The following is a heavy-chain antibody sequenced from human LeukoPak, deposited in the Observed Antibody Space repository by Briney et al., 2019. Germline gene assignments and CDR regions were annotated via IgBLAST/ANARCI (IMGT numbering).Heavy chain of an antibody. Sequence: GESLRLSCAASGFTFSSYWMSWVRQAPGKGLEWVANIKQDGSEKYYVSSVKGRFTISRDNAKNSLYLQMNNLGAEDTAVYYCATDPASYCTSSTCDFDYWGQGTLVTVSS. J-gene: IGHJ4*02. CDR2: IKQDGSEK. V-gene: IGHV3-7*01. CDR3: ATDPASYCTSSTCDFDY. CDR1: GFTFSSYW. D-gene: IGHD2-8*01.